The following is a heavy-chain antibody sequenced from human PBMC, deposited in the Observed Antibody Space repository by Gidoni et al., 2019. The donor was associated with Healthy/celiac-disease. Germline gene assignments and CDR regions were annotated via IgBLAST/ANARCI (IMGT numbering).Heavy chain of an antibody. V-gene: IGHV4-34*01. D-gene: IGHD4-17*01. J-gene: IGHJ2*01. CDR1: GGSFSGYY. Sequence: QVQLQQWGAGLLKPSETLSLTCAVYGGSFSGYYWSWIRQPPGKGLEWIGEINHSGSTNYNPSLKSRVTISVDTSKNQFSLKLSSVTAADTAVYYCARGQDDYGANEEYFDLWGRGTLVTVSS. CDR2: INHSGST. CDR3: ARGQDDYGANEEYFDL.